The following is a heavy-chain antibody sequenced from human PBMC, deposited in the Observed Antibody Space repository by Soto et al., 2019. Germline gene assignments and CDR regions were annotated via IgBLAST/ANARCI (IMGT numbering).Heavy chain of an antibody. CDR2: ISDNGSSK. J-gene: IGHJ6*02. CDR3: ARVGQQLTHYYYYYGMDV. CDR1: GFTFRSYG. D-gene: IGHD6-13*01. V-gene: IGHV3-30*04. Sequence: PGRSLRLSSGAAGFTFRSYGMRWVRQAQGKGLEWVAVISDNGSSKYYADSVKGRFTISRDNSKNTLYLQMNSLRAEDTAVYYCARVGQQLTHYYYYYGMDVWGQGTTVTVSS.